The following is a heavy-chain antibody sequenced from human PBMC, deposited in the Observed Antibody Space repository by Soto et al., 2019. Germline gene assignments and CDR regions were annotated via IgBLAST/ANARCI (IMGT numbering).Heavy chain of an antibody. D-gene: IGHD3-10*01. J-gene: IGHJ4*02. V-gene: IGHV3-33*01. CDR3: ARDYYGSGSPYYYFDY. Sequence: ESGGGVVQPGRSLRLSCAASGFTFSSYGMHWVRQAPGKGLEWVAVIWYDGSNKYYADSVKGRFTISRDNSKNTLYLQMNSLRAEDTAVYYCARDYYGSGSPYYYFDYWGQGTLVTVSS. CDR2: IWYDGSNK. CDR1: GFTFSSYG.